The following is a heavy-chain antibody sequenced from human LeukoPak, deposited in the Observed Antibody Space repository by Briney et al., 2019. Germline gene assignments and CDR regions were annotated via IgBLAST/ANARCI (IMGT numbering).Heavy chain of an antibody. CDR2: INPNSGGT. Sequence: ASVSVSYRASGYTFTVYYMQWVRQAPGQGREWVGWINPNSGGTNYAQKFQGRVTMTRDTSISTAYMELSRLRSDDTAVYYCARDRRAVRGVPNWFDPWGQGTLVTVSS. CDR3: ARDRRAVRGVPNWFDP. CDR1: GYTFTVYY. J-gene: IGHJ5*02. D-gene: IGHD3-10*01. V-gene: IGHV1-2*02.